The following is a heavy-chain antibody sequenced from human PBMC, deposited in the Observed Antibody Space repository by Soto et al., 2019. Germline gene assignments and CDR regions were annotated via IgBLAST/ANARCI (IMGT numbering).Heavy chain of an antibody. D-gene: IGHD3-22*01. J-gene: IGHJ5*02. CDR2: ISYSGST. CDR3: ARRDRSGYSYWLDT. CDR1: GGSISDGYY. V-gene: IGHV4-31*03. Sequence: SETLSLTCTVSGGSISDGYYWSWIRQHPGKGLEWIGSISYSGSTSYNPSLKSRLTISVDSSKSQFSLNLSSVTAADTAVYYCARRDRSGYSYWLDTWGQGTLVTVSS.